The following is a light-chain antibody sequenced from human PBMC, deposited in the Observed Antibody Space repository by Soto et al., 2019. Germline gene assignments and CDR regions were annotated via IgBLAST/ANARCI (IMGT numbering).Light chain of an antibody. CDR2: GAS. V-gene: IGKV3-20*01. CDR1: QSVSSNN. CDR3: QQYDNSIP. Sequence: EIVLTQSPGTLSLSPGETATLSCRASQSVSSNNLAWYHQKPGQTPSLLIYGASARATGIPDRFSGSGSGTDFTLTISRLEPEDFTVYYCQQYDNSIPFGQGTRLQ. J-gene: IGKJ5*01.